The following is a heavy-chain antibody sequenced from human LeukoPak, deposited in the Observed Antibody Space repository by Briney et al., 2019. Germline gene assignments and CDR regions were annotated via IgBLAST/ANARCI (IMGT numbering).Heavy chain of an antibody. J-gene: IGHJ6*03. CDR3: ARATYYYDSKGKYYYVDV. D-gene: IGHD3-22*01. V-gene: IGHV4-59*11. CDR2: IYYSGST. Sequence: SETLSLTCTVSGGSISSHYWSWIWQPPGKGLEWIGYIYYSGSTNYNPSLKSRVTISVDTSKNQFSLKLSSVTAADTAVYYCARATYYYDSKGKYYYVDVWGKGTTVTVSS. CDR1: GGSISSHY.